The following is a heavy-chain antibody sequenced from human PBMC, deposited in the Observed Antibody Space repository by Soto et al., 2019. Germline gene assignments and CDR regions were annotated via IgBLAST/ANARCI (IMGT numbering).Heavy chain of an antibody. Sequence: SETLSLTYSIYSGSLSGYYWSWIRQPPGKGLEWIGEISQSGNTNYSPSLKSRVSISIDTSKKQFSLNLASVSAADTAVYYCARAPKVSGSSQTRPDFWGQGTLVTISS. CDR1: SGSLSGYY. CDR2: ISQSGNT. CDR3: ARAPKVSGSSQTRPDF. D-gene: IGHD6-6*01. J-gene: IGHJ4*02. V-gene: IGHV4-34*01.